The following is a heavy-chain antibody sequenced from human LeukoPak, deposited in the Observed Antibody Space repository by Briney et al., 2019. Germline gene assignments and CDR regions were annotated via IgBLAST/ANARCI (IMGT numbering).Heavy chain of an antibody. V-gene: IGHV1-69*05. Sequence: SVKVSCKASGGTFNSYAISWVRQAPGQGLEWMGGIMPLFGTANYAQEFQGRVTFTTDESASTAYMEVSSLRSEDTAVYYCASGSLGDGYGVGDYYQYMDVWGQGALVTVSS. J-gene: IGHJ6*03. CDR1: GGTFNSYA. CDR3: ASGSLGDGYGVGDYYQYMDV. CDR2: IMPLFGTA. D-gene: IGHD5-24*01.